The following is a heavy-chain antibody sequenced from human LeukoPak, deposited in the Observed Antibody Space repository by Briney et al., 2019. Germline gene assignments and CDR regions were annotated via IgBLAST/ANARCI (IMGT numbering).Heavy chain of an antibody. J-gene: IGHJ4*02. V-gene: IGHV3-48*02. CDR1: GFTFRSYI. D-gene: IGHD4/OR15-4a*01. Sequence: GGSLRLSCAASGFTFRSYILNWVRLAPGKGLEWVSYIGPSSGSISYADSVKDRFTISRDDAKSSLYLQMHSLRDEDTAVYYCARDYDYAFESWGQGTLVTVSS. CDR2: IGPSSGSI. CDR3: ARDYDYAFES.